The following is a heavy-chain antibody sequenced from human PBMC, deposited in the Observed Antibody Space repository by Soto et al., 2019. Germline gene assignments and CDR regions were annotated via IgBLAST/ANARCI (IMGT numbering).Heavy chain of an antibody. Sequence: QVQLVQSGAEVKKPGASVKISCKASAYNFIVHTLYWVRQAPGQGLEWMGWINAVDGITKYSQDFQGRLTITRDTSANTAYMHLSSLRSEDTAVYFCARDVPPSKAFHIWGQGTLVVVSS. D-gene: IGHD4-4*01. CDR2: INAVDGIT. CDR1: AYNFIVHT. V-gene: IGHV1-3*01. J-gene: IGHJ3*02. CDR3: ARDVPPSKAFHI.